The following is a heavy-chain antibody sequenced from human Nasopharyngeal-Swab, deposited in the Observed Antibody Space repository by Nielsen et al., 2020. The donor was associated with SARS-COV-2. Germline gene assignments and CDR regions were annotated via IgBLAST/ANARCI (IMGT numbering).Heavy chain of an antibody. D-gene: IGHD4-11*01. V-gene: IGHV3-30*03. J-gene: IGHJ4*02. Sequence: GGSLRLSCAASGFTFSNYWMTWVRQAPGKGLEWVAFIAHDASNEYYGDSVKGRFSISRDSSKNTLYLQMNSLRAEDTAMYYCATHNDYRFENWGQGTLVSVSS. CDR2: IAHDASNE. CDR1: GFTFSNYW. CDR3: ATHNDYRFEN.